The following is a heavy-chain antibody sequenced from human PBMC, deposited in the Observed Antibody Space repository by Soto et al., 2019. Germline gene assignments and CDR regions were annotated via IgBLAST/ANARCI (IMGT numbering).Heavy chain of an antibody. CDR2: IYHSGAI. CDR1: DGSISTSDW. Sequence: QVQLQESGPGLVKPSGTLSLTCAVSDGSISTSDWWSWIRQSPGKGLEWIGEIYHSGAINYSPSLTSRLTISVAKSKHQFSLKLTSVTAADTAMYYCARARSRDGSHYDYWGQGTLVTVSS. D-gene: IGHD3-10*01. V-gene: IGHV4-4*02. CDR3: ARARSRDGSHYDY. J-gene: IGHJ4*02.